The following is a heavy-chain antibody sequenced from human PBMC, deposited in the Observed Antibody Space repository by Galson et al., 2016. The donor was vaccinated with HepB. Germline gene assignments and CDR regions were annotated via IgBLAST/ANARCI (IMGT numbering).Heavy chain of an antibody. Sequence: SLRLSCAASGISFSTHGMSWVRQAPGKGLEWVAGIHGSGSRTYYADSVRGRFTISRDNSKSTLYLQMNSLRAEDTAVYYCALPLFSRLANWGQGTLVTVSS. D-gene: IGHD2-21*01. CDR2: IHGSGSRT. CDR1: GISFSTHG. V-gene: IGHV3-23*01. J-gene: IGHJ4*02. CDR3: ALPLFSRLAN.